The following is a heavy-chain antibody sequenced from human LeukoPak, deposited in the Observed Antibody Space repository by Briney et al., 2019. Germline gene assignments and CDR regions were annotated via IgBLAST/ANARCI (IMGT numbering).Heavy chain of an antibody. V-gene: IGHV3-30-3*01. D-gene: IGHD5-18*01. CDR3: ARVARGYSYRQFYFDY. CDR2: ISYDGSNK. CDR1: GFTFSSYA. J-gene: IGHJ4*02. Sequence: GRSLRLSCAASGFTFSSYAMHWVRQAPGKGLEWVAVISYDGSNKYYADSVKGRFTISRDNSKNTLYLQMNSLRAEDTAVYYCARVARGYSYRQFYFDYWGQGTLVTVSS.